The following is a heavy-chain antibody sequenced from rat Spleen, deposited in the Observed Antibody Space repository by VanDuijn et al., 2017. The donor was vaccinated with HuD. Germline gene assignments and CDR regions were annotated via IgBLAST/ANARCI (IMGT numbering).Heavy chain of an antibody. CDR2: INSAGST. D-gene: IGHD4-3*01. J-gene: IGHJ2*01. V-gene: IGHV3-3*01. CDR1: DYSITSSYR. CDR3: ARGGDSGYFDY. Sequence: EVRLQESGPGLVKPSQSLSLTCSVTDYSITSSYRWNWIRKFPGNKLEWMGYINSAGSTNYNPSLKSRISITRDTSKNQFFLQLNSVTTEDTATYYCARGGDSGYFDYWGQGVMVTVSS.